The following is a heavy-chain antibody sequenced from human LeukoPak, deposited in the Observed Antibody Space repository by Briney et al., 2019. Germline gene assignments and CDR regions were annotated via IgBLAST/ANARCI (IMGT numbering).Heavy chain of an antibody. D-gene: IGHD1-14*01. Sequence: GGSLRLSCTASGFTFGDYAMSWIRQAPGRGLEWVSYISGSTTDTNYADSVRGRFTVSRDNAKNALYLQMDSLTVEDTAIYYCIKNTRTPTYWGQGVLVTVSS. CDR3: IKNTRTPTY. V-gene: IGHV3-11*06. CDR1: GFTFGDYA. J-gene: IGHJ4*02. CDR2: ISGSTTDT.